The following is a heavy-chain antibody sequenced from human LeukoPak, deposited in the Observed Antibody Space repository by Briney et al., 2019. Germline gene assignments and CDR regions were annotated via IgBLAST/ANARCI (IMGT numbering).Heavy chain of an antibody. D-gene: IGHD6-13*01. CDR2: IYYSGST. V-gene: IGHV4-39*01. J-gene: IGHJ6*02. Sequence: PSETLSLTCTVSGGSISSSSYYWGWIRQPPGKGLEWIGSIYYSGSTYYNPSLKSRVTISVDTSKNQFSLKLSSVTAADTAVYYCARRVRIAAAGYYYGMDVWGQGTTVTVSS. CDR1: GGSISSSSYY. CDR3: ARRVRIAAAGYYYGMDV.